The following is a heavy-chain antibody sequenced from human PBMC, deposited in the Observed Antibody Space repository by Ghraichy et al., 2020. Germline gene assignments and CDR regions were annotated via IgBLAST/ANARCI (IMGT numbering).Heavy chain of an antibody. V-gene: IGHV1-8*01. CDR2: MNPNSGNT. Sequence: ASVKVSCKASGYTFTSYDINWVRQATGQGLEWMGWMNPNSGNTGYAQKFQGRVTMTRNTSISTAYMELSSLRSEDTAVYYCARGGLGGVIAWYYYYYGMDVWGQGTTVTVSS. CDR3: ARGGLGGVIAWYYYYYGMDV. CDR1: GYTFTSYD. J-gene: IGHJ6*02. D-gene: IGHD3-16*02.